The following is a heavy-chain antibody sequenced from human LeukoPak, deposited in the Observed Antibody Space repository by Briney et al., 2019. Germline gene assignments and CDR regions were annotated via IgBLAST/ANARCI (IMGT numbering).Heavy chain of an antibody. CDR3: ARHSLTGTTPFDY. Sequence: ASVKVSCKASGYTFISYYMHWVRQAPGRGLEWMGVINPSGGSTSYAQKFQGRVSMTRDTSTSTVYMELGSLRSEDTAVYYCARHSLTGTTPFDYWGQGTLVTVSS. CDR2: INPSGGST. D-gene: IGHD1-20*01. J-gene: IGHJ4*02. CDR1: GYTFISYY. V-gene: IGHV1-46*01.